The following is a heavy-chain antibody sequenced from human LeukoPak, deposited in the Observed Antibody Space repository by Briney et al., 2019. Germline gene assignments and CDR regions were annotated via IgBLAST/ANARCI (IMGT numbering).Heavy chain of an antibody. CDR1: GFTFSSYA. CDR3: AKDGIAGADNSHFDN. D-gene: IGHD4-23*01. Sequence: GGSLRLSCATAGFTFSSYAMSWVRQAPGKGLEWVSGLSNSGGSTYYADSVEGRFTISRDNSKNTLYLQMNSLRAEDTAVYYCAKDGIAGADNSHFDNWGQGTLVTVSS. J-gene: IGHJ4*02. V-gene: IGHV3-23*01. CDR2: LSNSGGST.